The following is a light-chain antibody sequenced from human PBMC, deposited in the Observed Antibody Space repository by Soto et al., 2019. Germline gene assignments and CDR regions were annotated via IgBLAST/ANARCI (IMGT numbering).Light chain of an antibody. CDR2: EDN. J-gene: IGLJ2*01. V-gene: IGLV3-1*01. CDR3: QAWDNSTVV. Sequence: SYELTQQPSVSVSPGQTASITCSGNKLGHKYACWYQQQPGQSPILLIYEDNKRPSGIPARFSGSNSGNTATLTISGTQAMDEADYFCQAWDNSTVVFGGGTKLTVL. CDR1: KLGHKY.